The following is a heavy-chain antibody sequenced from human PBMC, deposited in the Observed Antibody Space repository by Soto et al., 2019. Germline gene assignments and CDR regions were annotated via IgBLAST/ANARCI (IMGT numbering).Heavy chain of an antibody. Sequence: QVQLVQSGAEVMKPGASVKISCKTSGYTFTNNYINWVRQAPGQGLEWVGLINPNGASTTYAQTFQGRVTMTMDTSTSTVYMELSSLRSDDTAVYYCARVYGLVKHDDFWSGYYDYWGHGTLVTVSS. CDR2: INPNGAST. V-gene: IGHV1-46*01. D-gene: IGHD3-3*01. CDR3: ARVYGLVKHDDFWSGYYDY. CDR1: GYTFTNNY. J-gene: IGHJ4*01.